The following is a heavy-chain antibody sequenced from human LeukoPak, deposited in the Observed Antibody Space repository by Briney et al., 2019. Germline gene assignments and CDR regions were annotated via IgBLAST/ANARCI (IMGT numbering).Heavy chain of an antibody. CDR3: ARGVPYGDYQDGEGFDP. D-gene: IGHD4-17*01. J-gene: IGHJ5*02. V-gene: IGHV3-20*04. Sequence: GGSLRLSCAASGFTFDDYGMSWVRQAPGKGLEWVSGINWNGGSTGYADSVKGRFTISRDNAKNSLYLQMNSLRAEDTALYYCARGVPYGDYQDGEGFDPWGQGTLVTVSS. CDR2: INWNGGST. CDR1: GFTFDDYG.